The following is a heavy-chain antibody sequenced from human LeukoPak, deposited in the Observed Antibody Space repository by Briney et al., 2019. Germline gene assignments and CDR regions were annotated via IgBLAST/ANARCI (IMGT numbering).Heavy chain of an antibody. V-gene: IGHV1-46*01. CDR1: GYIFTSQY. Sequence: ASVKVSCKASGYIFTSQYMHWVRHAPGQGLEWMGIINPSGGSTSYAEKFQGRVTMTRDTSTSTFYMELSSLRSEDSAVYYCARGWNYDSSGYYYLAYWGQGTLVIVSS. CDR2: INPSGGST. J-gene: IGHJ4*02. D-gene: IGHD3-22*01. CDR3: ARGWNYDSSGYYYLAY.